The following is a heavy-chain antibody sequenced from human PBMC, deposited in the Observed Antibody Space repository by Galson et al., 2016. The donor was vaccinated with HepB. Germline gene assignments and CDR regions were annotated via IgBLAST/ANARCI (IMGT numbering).Heavy chain of an antibody. CDR2: ISGSGSGGTT. J-gene: IGHJ4*02. Sequence: SLRLSCAASGFTFSIYDMSWVRQAPGKGLEWVSTISGSGSGGTTYYADSVKDRFTISRDNSKNILFLQMSSLRPEDTAMYYCVIGTRNFDDYVLVYWGRGTLVTVSS. V-gene: IGHV3-23*01. CDR1: GFTFSIYD. CDR3: VIGTRNFDDYVLVY. D-gene: IGHD3-10*02.